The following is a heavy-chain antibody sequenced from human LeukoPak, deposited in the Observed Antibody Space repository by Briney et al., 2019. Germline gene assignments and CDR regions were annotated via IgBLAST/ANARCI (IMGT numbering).Heavy chain of an antibody. Sequence: PGGSLRLSCAASGFTFSSYAMSWVRQAPGKGLEWVSAISGSGGSTYYADSVKGRFTISRDNSKNTLYLQMTSLRAEDMAVYYCAKPVGYCGGDCYAFDYWGPGTLVTVSS. CDR1: GFTFSSYA. CDR3: AKPVGYCGGDCYAFDY. CDR2: ISGSGGST. V-gene: IGHV3-23*01. D-gene: IGHD2-21*02. J-gene: IGHJ4*02.